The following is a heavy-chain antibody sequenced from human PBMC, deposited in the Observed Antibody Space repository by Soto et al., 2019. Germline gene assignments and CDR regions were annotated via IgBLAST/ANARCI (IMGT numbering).Heavy chain of an antibody. CDR3: AKNYAQYYFDY. J-gene: IGHJ4*02. V-gene: IGHV3-30*18. CDR1: GFTFNSYD. Sequence: GGSLRLSCAASGFTFNSYDMHWVRQAPGKGLEWVAVISYDGSDKYYGDSVKGRFTISRDNSKNTLYLQMNSLRAEDTAVYYCAKNYAQYYFDYWGKGTLVTVSS. CDR2: ISYDGSDK. D-gene: IGHD3-16*01.